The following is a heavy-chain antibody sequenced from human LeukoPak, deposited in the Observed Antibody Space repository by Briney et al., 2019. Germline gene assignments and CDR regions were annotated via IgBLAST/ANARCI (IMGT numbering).Heavy chain of an antibody. CDR3: AREGMFGELLFDY. CDR1: GYTFTGYY. CDR2: INPNSGDT. J-gene: IGHJ4*02. Sequence: AASVKVSCKASGYTFTGYYMHWVRQAPGQGFEWMGWINPNSGDTNSAQKFQGRVTMTRDTSISTAYMELSRLRSDDTAVYYCAREGMFGELLFDYWGQGTLVTVSS. V-gene: IGHV1-2*02. D-gene: IGHD3-10*02.